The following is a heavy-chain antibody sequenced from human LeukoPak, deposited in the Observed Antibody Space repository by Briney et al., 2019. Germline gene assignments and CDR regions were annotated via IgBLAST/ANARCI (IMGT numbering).Heavy chain of an antibody. CDR2: TYYRSTWYN. CDR3: ARRLTQYDCFDP. CDR1: GDSVSSNSVT. Sequence: SQTPSLTCAISGDSVSSNSVTWNWIRQSPSRGLEWLGRTYYRSTWYNDYAVSVRGRITINPDTSKNQFSLHLNSVTPEDTAVYYCARRLTQYDCFDPWGQGILVTVSS. V-gene: IGHV6-1*01. D-gene: IGHD2-2*01. J-gene: IGHJ5*02.